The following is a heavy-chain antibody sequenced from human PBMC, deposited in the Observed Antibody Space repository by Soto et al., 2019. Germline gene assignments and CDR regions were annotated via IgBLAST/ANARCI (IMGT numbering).Heavy chain of an antibody. CDR3: ARPYSYLHLPNYYSYYYLDV. J-gene: IGHJ6*03. CDR1: GYTFTSYD. V-gene: IGHV1-8*01. D-gene: IGHD5-18*01. Sequence: ASVKVSCKASGYTFTSYDINWVRQAPGQGLEWMGWMNPKSGNTVYAQKFQGRVTMTRDTSITTAYMELSSLGSEDTAVYFCARPYSYLHLPNYYSYYYLDVWGKGTTVTVSS. CDR2: MNPKSGNT.